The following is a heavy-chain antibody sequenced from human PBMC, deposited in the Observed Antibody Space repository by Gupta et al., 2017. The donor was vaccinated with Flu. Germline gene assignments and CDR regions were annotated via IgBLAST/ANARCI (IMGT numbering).Heavy chain of an antibody. CDR3: ARDPYDYESRGEAPFGSFDI. CDR2: IYYSGST. J-gene: IGHJ3*02. Sequence: QVQLQESGPDLVKPSETLSLTCTLSGASIRSFYWSWIRQPPGKGLEWIGHIYYSGSTTYNPSLKSRGTISVDTAMNQFSLRLRSVSAADTEVYYCARDPYDYESRGEAPFGSFDIWGQGRMV. CDR1: GASIRSFY. D-gene: IGHD3-22*01. V-gene: IGHV4-59*13.